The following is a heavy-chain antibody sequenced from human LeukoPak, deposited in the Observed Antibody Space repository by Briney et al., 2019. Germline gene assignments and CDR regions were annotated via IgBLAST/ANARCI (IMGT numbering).Heavy chain of an antibody. J-gene: IGHJ4*02. CDR1: GYSFTSHG. D-gene: IGHD1-7*01. CDR2: ISPYTNNT. Sequence: PGASVKVSCKVSGYSFTSHGITWVRQAPGPGLEWLGWISPYTNNTNYARKFQGRVAMTTDIPTTTAYMELRSLRSDDTAVYYCATVLDWNYTFWGQGTLVTVSS. V-gene: IGHV1-18*01. CDR3: ATVLDWNYTF.